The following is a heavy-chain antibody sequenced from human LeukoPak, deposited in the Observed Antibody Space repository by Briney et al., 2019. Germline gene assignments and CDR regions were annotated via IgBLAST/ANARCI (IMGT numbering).Heavy chain of an antibody. V-gene: IGHV4-59*12. D-gene: IGHD1-26*01. CDR3: SRESGAFCPFGY. J-gene: IGHJ4*02. CDR2: IYYSGST. Sequence: KPSETLSLTCTVSGGSISNYYWSWIRQPPGKGLEWIGYIYYSGSTNYNPSLKSRVTISVDTSRNQLSLTLTSVTAADTAIYYCSRESGAFCPFGYWGQGTLVIVPP. CDR1: GGSISNYY.